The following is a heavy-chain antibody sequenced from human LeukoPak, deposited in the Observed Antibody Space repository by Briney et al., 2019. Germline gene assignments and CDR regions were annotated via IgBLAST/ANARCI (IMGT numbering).Heavy chain of an antibody. J-gene: IGHJ6*02. CDR2: ISAYNGNT. Sequence: ASVKVSCKASGYTFTSYGISWVRQAPGQGLEWMGWISAYNGNTNYALKLQGGVTMTTDTSTSTAYMGLRSLRSDDTAVYYCAREELRYFDWLLENYYYYYGMDVWGQGTTVTVSS. CDR3: AREELRYFDWLLENYYYYYGMDV. V-gene: IGHV1-18*01. D-gene: IGHD3-9*01. CDR1: GYTFTSYG.